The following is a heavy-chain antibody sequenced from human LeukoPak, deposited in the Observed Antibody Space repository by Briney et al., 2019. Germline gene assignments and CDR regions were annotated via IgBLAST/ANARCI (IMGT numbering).Heavy chain of an antibody. CDR2: IYYSGST. J-gene: IGHJ4*02. CDR1: GGPISSYY. V-gene: IGHV4-59*01. D-gene: IGHD3/OR15-3a*01. Sequence: PSETLSLTCTVSGGPISSYYWSWIRQPPGKGLEWIGYIYYSGSTNYNPSLKSRVTISVDTSKNQFSLKLSSVTAADTAVYYCARDRLDVFEYWGQGTLVTVSS. CDR3: ARDRLDVFEY.